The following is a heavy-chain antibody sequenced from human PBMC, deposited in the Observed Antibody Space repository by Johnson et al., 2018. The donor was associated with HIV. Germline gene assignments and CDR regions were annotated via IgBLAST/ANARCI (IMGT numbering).Heavy chain of an antibody. Sequence: VQLVESGGGVVQPGRSLRLSCAASGFTFSDAWMNWVRQAPGKGLEWVGRLKSKSEGGTIDYAAPVKGRFTISSDDSKNTLFLQMNSLKTEDTALYYCTAHYRNAFDIWGQGTMVTVSS. CDR1: GFTFSDAW. CDR3: TAHYRNAFDI. D-gene: IGHD1-26*01. J-gene: IGHJ3*02. CDR2: LKSKSEGGTI. V-gene: IGHV3-15*01.